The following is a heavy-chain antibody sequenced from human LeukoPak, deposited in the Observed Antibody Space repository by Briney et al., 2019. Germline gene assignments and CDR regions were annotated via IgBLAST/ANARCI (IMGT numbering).Heavy chain of an antibody. CDR2: IYPGDSDT. V-gene: IGHV5-51*01. CDR1: GSSFTSYW. J-gene: IGHJ3*02. D-gene: IGHD4-23*01. Sequence: GESLKISCEGSGSSFTSYWIGWVRQMPGRGLEWMGIIYPGDSDTRYSPSFQGQVTISADKSINTAYLQWSSLKASDTAMFYCARPLHGGNSYGFDIWGQGTMVTVSS. CDR3: ARPLHGGNSYGFDI.